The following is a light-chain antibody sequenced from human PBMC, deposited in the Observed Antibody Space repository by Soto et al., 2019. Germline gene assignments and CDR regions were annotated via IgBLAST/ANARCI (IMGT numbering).Light chain of an antibody. CDR2: DAS. J-gene: IGKJ1*01. CDR1: QSIKTW. V-gene: IGKV1-5*01. Sequence: GDRVTITCRASQSIKTWLAWYQRKPGRAPNLLIYDASSLQSGVPSRFSGSGSGTEFTLTISSLQPEDVATYYCLQLNTYPWTFGQGTKVDIK. CDR3: LQLNTYPWT.